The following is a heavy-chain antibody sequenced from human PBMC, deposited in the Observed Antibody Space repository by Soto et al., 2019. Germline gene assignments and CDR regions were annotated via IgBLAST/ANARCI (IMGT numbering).Heavy chain of an antibody. CDR2: IYNSGST. Sequence: SETLSLTCTVSGGSISTYYWSWIRRPPGRGLEWIGYIYNSGSTHSNPSLQSRVTISVDTSKNQFSLKLSSVTAADTAIYYCARARITMVREVIKYNMDVWGQGTTVTVSS. CDR3: ARARITMVREVIKYNMDV. CDR1: GGSISTYY. V-gene: IGHV4-59*01. J-gene: IGHJ6*02. D-gene: IGHD3-10*01.